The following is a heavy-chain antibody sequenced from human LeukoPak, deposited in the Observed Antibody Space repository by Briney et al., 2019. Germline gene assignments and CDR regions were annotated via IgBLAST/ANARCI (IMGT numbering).Heavy chain of an antibody. V-gene: IGHV3-23*01. D-gene: IGHD4-17*01. Sequence: SGGSLRLSCAASGFNFSNYAMSWVRQAPGKGLEWVSAISGGGGSTYCADSVKGRFTISRDNSKNTLYLQMNSLRAEDTAVYYCARGAIFDYGDSDDAFDIWGQGTMVTVSS. CDR1: GFNFSNYA. J-gene: IGHJ3*02. CDR3: ARGAIFDYGDSDDAFDI. CDR2: ISGGGGST.